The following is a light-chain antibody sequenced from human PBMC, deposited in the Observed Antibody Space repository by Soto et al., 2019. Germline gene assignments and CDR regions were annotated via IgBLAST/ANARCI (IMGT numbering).Light chain of an antibody. V-gene: IGKV3-15*01. CDR1: QSVSSN. CDR3: QQYNNWPLT. CDR2: GAS. Sequence: EIVMTQSPATLSVSPGERATLSCRASQSVSSNSAWYQQKPGQAPRLLIYGASTRATGIPARFSGSGSGTEFTLTISSLQPEDFAVYYCQQYNNWPLTFGGGTKVDIK. J-gene: IGKJ4*01.